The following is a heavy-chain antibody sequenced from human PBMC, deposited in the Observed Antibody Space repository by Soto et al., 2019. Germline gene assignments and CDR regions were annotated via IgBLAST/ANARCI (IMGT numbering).Heavy chain of an antibody. CDR1: GFTFSSYD. V-gene: IGHV3-13*01. CDR3: ARDPSINTAYAFDI. D-gene: IGHD3-22*01. J-gene: IGHJ3*02. Sequence: GGSLRLSYAASGFTFSSYDMHWVRQPTGKGLEWVSAIGTAGDTYYAGSVKGRFTISRENAKNSFYLQMNSLRAEDTAVYYCARDPSINTAYAFDIWGQGTMVTVSS. CDR2: IGTAGDT.